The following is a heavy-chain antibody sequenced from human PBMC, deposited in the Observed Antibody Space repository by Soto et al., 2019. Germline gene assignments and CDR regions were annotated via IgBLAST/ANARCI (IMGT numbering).Heavy chain of an antibody. Sequence: QVRLEESDPGLVKPSETLSLICSVSGGSVNNADYFWSWIRHHPENGLEWIGYIYYSGSTRYNPSFKTRATLSIDTSKNQFSLRLNSVTVADTAVYFCARDADYGGSRGGMDVWGRGTTVTVSS. D-gene: IGHD4-17*01. CDR3: ARDADYGGSRGGMDV. CDR1: GGSVNNADYF. V-gene: IGHV4-31*03. J-gene: IGHJ6*02. CDR2: IYYSGST.